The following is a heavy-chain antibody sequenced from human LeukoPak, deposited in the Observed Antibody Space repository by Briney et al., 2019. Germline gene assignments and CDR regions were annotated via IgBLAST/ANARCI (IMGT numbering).Heavy chain of an antibody. CDR3: ARGLNTSPGVDY. CDR1: GFTFSNYW. CDR2: IKEGGSQK. V-gene: IGHV3-7*01. J-gene: IGHJ4*02. Sequence: GGSLRLSCAASGFTFSNYWMNWVRQAPGKGLEWVANIKEGGSQKYYVDSVKGRLTSSRDNAKNSVYLQMSSLRDEDTAVYYCARGLNTSPGVDYWGQGTLVVVSS. D-gene: IGHD3-16*01.